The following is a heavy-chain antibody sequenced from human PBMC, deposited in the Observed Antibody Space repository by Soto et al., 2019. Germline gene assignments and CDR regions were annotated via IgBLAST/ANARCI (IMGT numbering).Heavy chain of an antibody. V-gene: IGHV4-59*11. D-gene: IGHD2-21*02. J-gene: IGHJ6*02. CDR3: ARDLWGYCGTDCYPLDV. CDR1: GGSISEHY. Sequence: SETLCLTCTVSGGSISEHYGSWILQPPGKGLEWIGYMYNTGSTVYNPSFKSRVTISVDTSKSQFSLRLNSVTAADTAVYYCARDLWGYCGTDCYPLDVWGQGTTVTVSS. CDR2: MYNTGST.